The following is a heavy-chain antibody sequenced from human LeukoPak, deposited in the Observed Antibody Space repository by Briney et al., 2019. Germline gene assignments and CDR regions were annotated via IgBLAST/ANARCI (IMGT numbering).Heavy chain of an antibody. CDR2: VKSDGSGT. CDR3: ASNSRSYGDY. V-gene: IGHV3-74*01. J-gene: IGHJ4*02. CDR1: GFSFNSYW. D-gene: IGHD1-26*01. Sequence: PGGSLRLSCAVSGFSFNSYWIHWVRQAPGKGLVWVSRVKSDGSGTNYADSVKGRFTISRDNAKNTLYLQMNSLRAEDTAVYYCASNSRSYGDYWGQGTLVTVSS.